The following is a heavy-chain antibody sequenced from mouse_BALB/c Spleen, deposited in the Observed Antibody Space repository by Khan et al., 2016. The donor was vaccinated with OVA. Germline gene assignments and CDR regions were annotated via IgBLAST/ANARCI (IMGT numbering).Heavy chain of an antibody. CDR1: GYAFTSYN. CDR2: IVPYNGGT. V-gene: IGHV1S135*01. Sequence: VQLEESGPELVKPGASVKVSCKASGYAFTSYNIYWVKQSHGKSLEWVGYIVPYNGGTSYNQKFKGKATLTVDKSSTTAYMHLNSLTSEDSAVYYRARGGYGGFAYWGQGTLVTVSA. J-gene: IGHJ3*01. D-gene: IGHD2-14*01. CDR3: ARGGYGGFAY.